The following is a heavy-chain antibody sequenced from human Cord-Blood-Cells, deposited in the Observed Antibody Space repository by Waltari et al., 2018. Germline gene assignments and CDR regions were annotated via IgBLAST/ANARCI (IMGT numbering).Heavy chain of an antibody. V-gene: IGHV3-23*01. J-gene: IGHJ4*02. CDR1: GFTFSSYA. D-gene: IGHD3-10*01. CDR3: ANGQGVINY. Sequence: EVQLLEYGGGLVQPGGSLRVSCADSGFTFSSYAMGWDRQAPGKGLEWVLAISGSGGSKYYADAGKGLFTTSRDNSKNSLYLQMNSLRAEDTAVYYCANGQGVINYWGQGTLVTVSS. CDR2: ISGSGGSK.